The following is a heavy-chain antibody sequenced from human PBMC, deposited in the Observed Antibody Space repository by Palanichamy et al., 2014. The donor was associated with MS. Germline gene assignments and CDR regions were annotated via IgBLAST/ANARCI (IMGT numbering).Heavy chain of an antibody. V-gene: IGHV3-48*03. CDR2: ISSSGSTI. D-gene: IGHD3-3*01. CDR1: GFTFSSYE. CDR3: ARDRETTIFGVVSRDYGMDV. J-gene: IGHJ6*02. Sequence: EVQLVESGGGLVQPGGSLRLSCAASGFTFSSYEMNWVRQAPGKGLEWVSYISSSGSTIYYADSVKGRFTISRDNAKNSLYLQMNSLRAEDTAVHYCARDRETTIFGVVSRDYGMDVWGQGTTVTVSS.